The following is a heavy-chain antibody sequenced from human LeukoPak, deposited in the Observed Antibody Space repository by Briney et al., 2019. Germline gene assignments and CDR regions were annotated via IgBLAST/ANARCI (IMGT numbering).Heavy chain of an antibody. J-gene: IGHJ5*02. CDR1: GGSISSGGYY. V-gene: IGHV4-61*02. Sequence: SETLSLTCAVSGGSISSGGYYWSWIRQPAGKGLEWIGRIYTSGSTNYNPSLKSRVNISVDTSKNQFSLKLSSVTAADTAVYYCARVITVRGVYWFDPWGQGTLVTVFS. CDR3: ARVITVRGVYWFDP. D-gene: IGHD3-10*01. CDR2: IYTSGST.